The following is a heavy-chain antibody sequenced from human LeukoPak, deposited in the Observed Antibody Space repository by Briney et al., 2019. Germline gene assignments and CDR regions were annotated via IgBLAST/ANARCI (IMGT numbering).Heavy chain of an antibody. Sequence: TGGSLRLSCAASGFTVSSNYMSWVRQAPGKGLEWVSVIYSGGSTYYADSVKGRFTISRDNAKNSLYLQMNSLRAEDTAVYYCARTYCGGDCYSGRGYFDYWGQGTLVTVSS. CDR2: IYSGGST. V-gene: IGHV3-53*01. J-gene: IGHJ4*02. CDR3: ARTYCGGDCYSGRGYFDY. D-gene: IGHD2-21*02. CDR1: GFTVSSNY.